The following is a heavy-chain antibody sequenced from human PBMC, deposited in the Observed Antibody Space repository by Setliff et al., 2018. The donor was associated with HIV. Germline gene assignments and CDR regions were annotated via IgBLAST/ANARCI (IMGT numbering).Heavy chain of an antibody. CDR1: GFTFSSHW. V-gene: IGHV3-7*03. J-gene: IGHJ4*02. CDR2: IKPDESER. CDR3: ARGSRDDSVYRPVDY. Sequence: PGGSLRLSCVASGFTFSSHWMSWVRQAPGKGPEWVATIKPDESERHYVDAVKGRFTISRDDAKNSLYLQMNSLRAEDSAVYYCARGSRDDSVYRPVDYWGRGTLVTVSS. D-gene: IGHD3-22*01.